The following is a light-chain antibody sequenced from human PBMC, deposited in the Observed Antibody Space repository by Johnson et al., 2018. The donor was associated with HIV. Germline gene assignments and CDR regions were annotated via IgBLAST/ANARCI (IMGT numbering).Light chain of an antibody. CDR1: SYNIGNNL. CDR2: DNN. Sequence: QSVLTQPPSVSAAPGQKVTISCSGSSYNIGNNLVSWYQQLPGTAPKLLIYDNNKRPSGIPDRFSGSKSGTSATLGITGLQTGDEADYYCGTWDSSLSAYVFGTGTKVTVL. V-gene: IGLV1-51*01. CDR3: GTWDSSLSAYV. J-gene: IGLJ1*01.